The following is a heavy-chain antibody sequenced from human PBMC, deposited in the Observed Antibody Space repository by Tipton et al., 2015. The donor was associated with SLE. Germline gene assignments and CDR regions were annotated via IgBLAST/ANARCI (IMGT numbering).Heavy chain of an antibody. Sequence: TLSLTCTVSGGSISSGDYYWSWIRQPPGKGLEWIGYIYYSGSTYYNPSLKSRVTISVDTSKNQFSLKLSSVTAADTAVYYCARVMGGRGYSYYFDYWGQGTLVTVSS. CDR2: IYYSGST. V-gene: IGHV4-30-4*08. D-gene: IGHD4-11*01. J-gene: IGHJ4*02. CDR3: ARVMGGRGYSYYFDY. CDR1: GGSISSGDYY.